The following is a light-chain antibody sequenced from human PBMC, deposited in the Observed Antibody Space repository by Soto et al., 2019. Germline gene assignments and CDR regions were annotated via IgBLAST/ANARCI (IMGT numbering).Light chain of an antibody. J-gene: IGKJ3*01. CDR3: QQRSNWPPGST. Sequence: EIVLTQSPATLSLSPGDRATLSCRASQSVSSYLAWYQQKPGQAPRLLIYDASSRATGIPARFSGSGSETDFTLTISSLEPEDFAVYYCQQRSNWPPGSTFGPGTKVDIK. CDR2: DAS. V-gene: IGKV3-11*01. CDR1: QSVSSY.